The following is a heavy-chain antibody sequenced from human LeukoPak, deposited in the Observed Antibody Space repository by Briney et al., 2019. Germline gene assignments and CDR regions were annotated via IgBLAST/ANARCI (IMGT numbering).Heavy chain of an antibody. D-gene: IGHD3-10*01. CDR2: ISGSGGST. CDR1: GFTFSSYA. Sequence: GGSLRLSCAASGFTFSSYAMSWVRQAPGKGLEWVSAISGSGGSTYYADSVKGRFTISRDNSKSTMYLKMNILRAEDTAVYYCAKAVLWFGESYFDYWGQGTLVTVSS. V-gene: IGHV3-23*01. CDR3: AKAVLWFGESYFDY. J-gene: IGHJ4*02.